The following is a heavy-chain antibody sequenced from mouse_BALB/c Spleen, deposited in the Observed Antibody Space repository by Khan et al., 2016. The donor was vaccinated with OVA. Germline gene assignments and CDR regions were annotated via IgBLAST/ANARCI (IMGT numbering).Heavy chain of an antibody. D-gene: IGHD2-1*01. J-gene: IGHJ3*01. V-gene: IGHV1S132*01. CDR1: GYTFTSYW. Sequence: QVRLQQSGAELVKPGASVKLSCKTSGYTFTSYWIQWVKQRPGQGLGWIGQIFPGTGTTYSNENFKAKATLTVDTSSSTAYMQLSSLTSEDSSGYFCARGYFGNYEFAYWCQGTLVTVSA. CDR3: ARGYFGNYEFAY. CDR2: IFPGTGTT.